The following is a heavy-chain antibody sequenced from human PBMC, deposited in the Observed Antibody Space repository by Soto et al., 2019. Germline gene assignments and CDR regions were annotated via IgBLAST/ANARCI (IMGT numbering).Heavy chain of an antibody. V-gene: IGHV1-46*03. CDR2: INPNGGST. CDR3: AREGARGAVGNAY. CDR1: GYTFTSYY. J-gene: IGHJ4*02. D-gene: IGHD3-10*01. Sequence: QVQLVQSGAEVKKPGASVKVSCKASGYTFTSYYMHWVRQAPGHGLEWMGIINPNGGSTTYAQKSQDGATMTRETSTCTVYMELSSLRCGDTAVYYGAREGARGAVGNAYWGQGTLVTVSS.